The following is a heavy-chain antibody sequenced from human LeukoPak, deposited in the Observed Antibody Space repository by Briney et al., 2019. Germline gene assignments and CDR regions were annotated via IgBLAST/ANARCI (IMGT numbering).Heavy chain of an antibody. Sequence: GRSLRLSCAASGFTFDDYAMHWVRQAPGKGLEWVSGISWNSGSIGYADSVKGRFTISRDNAKNSLYLQMNGLRAEDTAVYYCAKDLHITMIVVVITRDAFDIWGQGTMVTVSS. CDR3: AKDLHITMIVVVITRDAFDI. CDR2: ISWNSGSI. J-gene: IGHJ3*02. D-gene: IGHD3-22*01. CDR1: GFTFDDYA. V-gene: IGHV3-9*01.